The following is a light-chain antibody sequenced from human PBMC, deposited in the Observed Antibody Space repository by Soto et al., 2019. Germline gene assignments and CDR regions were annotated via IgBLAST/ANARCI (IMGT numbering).Light chain of an antibody. CDR1: QTVGVR. CDR2: GAF. Sequence: EIVLTQSPATLPSSPGERATLSCTASQTVGVRLEWYQHKPGQAPSLLIYGAFQRATGIPDLFSGSGAGTEFTLTISRMEPEDFAVYCCQQYGSSTRTFGQGTKVDI. V-gene: IGKV3-20*01. J-gene: IGKJ1*01. CDR3: QQYGSSTRT.